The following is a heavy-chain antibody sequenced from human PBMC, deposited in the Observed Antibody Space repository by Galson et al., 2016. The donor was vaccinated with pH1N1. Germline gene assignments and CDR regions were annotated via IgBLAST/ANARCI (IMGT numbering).Heavy chain of an antibody. Sequence: QSGAEVKKPGDSLRISCKGSGYSFTAFWIAWVRQMPGKGLEWMGIIYPGDSDTRSSPSFQGQVTISVDKSITTAYLQWSSLKASDTAMYYCALSPIGTRRNWFAPWGQGTRVIVSS. D-gene: IGHD3-10*01. J-gene: IGHJ5*02. CDR3: ALSPIGTRRNWFAP. CDR1: GYSFTAFW. CDR2: IYPGDSDT. V-gene: IGHV5-51*03.